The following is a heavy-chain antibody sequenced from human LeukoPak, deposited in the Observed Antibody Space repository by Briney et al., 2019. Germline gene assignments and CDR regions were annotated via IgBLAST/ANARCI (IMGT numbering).Heavy chain of an antibody. CDR2: ISAHNGDT. CDR3: ARELREEMAPELETDAFDV. V-gene: IGHV1-18*01. Sequence: TVTLSCMASGYTFISNGIGGVRQAPGQENEWMGWISAHNGDTNYAQKFQGRVTMTTDTSTSTIYMELRSLRSDDTAVYYCARELREEMAPELETDAFDVWGQGTMVTVA. J-gene: IGHJ3*01. CDR1: GYTFISNG. D-gene: IGHD5-24*01.